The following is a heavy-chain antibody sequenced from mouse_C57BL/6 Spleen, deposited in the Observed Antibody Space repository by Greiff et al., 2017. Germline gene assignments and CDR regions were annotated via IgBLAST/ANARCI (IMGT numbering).Heavy chain of an antibody. CDR2: IYRDDDK. D-gene: IGHD4-1*01. CDR1: GFSLSSSGMG. CDR3: ARRVELGPFDY. J-gene: IGHJ2*01. V-gene: IGHV8-12*01. Sequence: VTLKVSGPGILQSSQTLSLTCSFSGFSLSSSGMGVSWIRQPSGKGLEWLAHIYRDDDKRYNPSLKSRLTISKDTSRNQVFLKNTSVVTADTATYDCARRVELGPFDYWGQGTTLTVSA.